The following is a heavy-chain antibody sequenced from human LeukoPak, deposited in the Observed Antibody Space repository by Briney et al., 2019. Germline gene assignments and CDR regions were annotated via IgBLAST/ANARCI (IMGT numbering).Heavy chain of an antibody. CDR3: AKGEGGFYYRMVY. V-gene: IGHV3-7*01. Sequence: GGSLRLSCEGSAFIFSGHWMNWVRQTPGKGLEWVASIKEDGSERQYVDSVKGRFSISRDNSKNTLYLQMNGLRAEDTAVYYCAKGEGGFYYRMVYWGQGTLVTVSS. CDR2: IKEDGSER. D-gene: IGHD3-22*01. J-gene: IGHJ4*02. CDR1: AFIFSGHW.